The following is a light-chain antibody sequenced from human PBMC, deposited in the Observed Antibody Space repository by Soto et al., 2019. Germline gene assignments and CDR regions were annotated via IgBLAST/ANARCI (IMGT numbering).Light chain of an antibody. CDR3: CSYGGSTTYVI. V-gene: IGLV2-23*02. CDR2: DVT. J-gene: IGLJ2*01. Sequence: QSALTQPASVSGFPGQSITISCTGTSSDVGTYSLVSWYQQHPGKAPKLIIYDVTKRPSGVSNRFSGSKSVNTASLTISGLQAEDEAVYYCCSYGGSTTYVILGGATKLTVL. CDR1: SSDVGTYSL.